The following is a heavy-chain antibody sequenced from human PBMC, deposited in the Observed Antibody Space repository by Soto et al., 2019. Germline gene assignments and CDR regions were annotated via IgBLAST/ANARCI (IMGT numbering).Heavy chain of an antibody. J-gene: IGHJ4*02. D-gene: IGHD1-26*01. V-gene: IGHV2-5*02. Sequence: QITLKESGPTRVKPTQTLTLTCTFSGFSLSTSGVGVGWIRQPPGKALEWLVVIYWDDDKRYSPSLQIRLTITKDTSNNQVVLTLTNLDPVDTATYYCAHRSLSSGTYWDGGYFDYWGQGTLVTVSS. CDR3: AHRSLSSGTYWDGGYFDY. CDR1: GFSLSTSGVG. CDR2: IYWDDDK.